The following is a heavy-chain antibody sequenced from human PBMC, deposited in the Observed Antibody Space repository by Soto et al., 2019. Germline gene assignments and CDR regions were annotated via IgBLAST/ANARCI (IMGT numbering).Heavy chain of an antibody. V-gene: IGHV4-59*01. D-gene: IGHD2-2*02. CDR3: ARQEGRRYCSSTSCYRKDYGMDV. Sequence: SETLSLTCTVSGGSISSYYWSWIRQPPGKGLEWIGYIYYSGSTNYNPSLKSRVTVSVDTSKNQFSLKLSSVTAADTAVYYCARQEGRRYCSSTSCYRKDYGMDVWGQGTTVTVSS. CDR2: IYYSGST. CDR1: GGSISSYY. J-gene: IGHJ6*02.